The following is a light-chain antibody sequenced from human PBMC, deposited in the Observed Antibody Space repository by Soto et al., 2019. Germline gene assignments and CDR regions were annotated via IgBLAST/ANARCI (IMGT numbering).Light chain of an antibody. CDR3: QQRSNWPRLT. CDR1: QSVSNY. V-gene: IGKV3-11*01. CDR2: DAS. J-gene: IGKJ4*01. Sequence: EIVLTKSPATLSLSPGERATLSCRASQSVSNYLAWYQQKPGQAPRLLIYDASNRATGIPARFSGSGSGTDFTLTISSLEPEDFTVYYCQQRSNWPRLTFGGGTKVEIK.